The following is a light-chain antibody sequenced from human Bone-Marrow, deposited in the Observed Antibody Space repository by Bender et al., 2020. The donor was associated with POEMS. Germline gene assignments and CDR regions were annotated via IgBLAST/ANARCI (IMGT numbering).Light chain of an antibody. J-gene: IGLJ2*01. CDR3: CSYAGSSTLLV. V-gene: IGLV2-23*02. CDR2: EVN. Sequence: QSALTQPASVSGSPGQSITISCTGTNSDIGSYKLVSWYQHHPGKAPRLIISEVNKRHSGVSSRFSGSKSGNTASLTISGLQAEDEAAYYCCSYAGSSTLLVFGGGTKLTVL. CDR1: NSDIGSYKL.